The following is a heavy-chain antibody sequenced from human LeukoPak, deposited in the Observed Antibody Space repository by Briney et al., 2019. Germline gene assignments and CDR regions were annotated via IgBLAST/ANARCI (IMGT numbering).Heavy chain of an antibody. J-gene: IGHJ4*02. V-gene: IGHV3-74*01. CDR1: GFTFSSYW. CDR3: ARDLGYGDLLDY. D-gene: IGHD4-17*01. Sequence: GGSLRLSCAASGFTFSSYWMHWVRHAPGQGLVWVSRINSNGSSTSYADSVKGRFTISRDNTKNTLYLQMNSLRAEGTAVYYCARDLGYGDLLDYWGQGTLVTVSS. CDR2: INSNGSST.